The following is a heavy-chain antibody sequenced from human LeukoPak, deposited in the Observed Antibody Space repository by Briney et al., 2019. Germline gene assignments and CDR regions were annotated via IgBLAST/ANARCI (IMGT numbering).Heavy chain of an antibody. D-gene: IGHD3-22*01. CDR1: GGSISSGSYY. CDR2: IYTSGST. Sequence: SETLSLTCTVSGGSISSGSYYWSWLRQPAGKGLEWIGRIYTSGSTNYNPSLKSRVTISVDTSKNQFSLKLSSVTAADTAVYYCARDISGYYFGWFDPWGQGTLVTVSS. CDR3: ARDISGYYFGWFDP. J-gene: IGHJ5*02. V-gene: IGHV4-61*02.